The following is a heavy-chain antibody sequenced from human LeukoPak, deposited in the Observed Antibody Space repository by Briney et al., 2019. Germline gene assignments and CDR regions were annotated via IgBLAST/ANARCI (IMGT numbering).Heavy chain of an antibody. J-gene: IGHJ4*02. D-gene: IGHD3-10*01. CDR2: IYYSGST. V-gene: IGHV4-59*01. CDR3: ARGGGYYYGSGSQLDY. CDR1: GGSISSYY. Sequence: PSETLSLTCTVSGGSISSYYWSWIRQPPGKGLEWIGYIYYSGSTNYNPSLKSRVTISVDTSKNQFSLKVSSVTTADTAVYYCARGGGYYYGSGSQLDYWGQGTLVTVSS.